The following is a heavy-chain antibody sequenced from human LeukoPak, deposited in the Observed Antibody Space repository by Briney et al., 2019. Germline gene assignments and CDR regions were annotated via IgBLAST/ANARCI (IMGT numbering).Heavy chain of an antibody. CDR1: GVSVSSGDYY. Sequence: SETLSLTCSVSGVSVSSGDYYWSWIRQPLGKGLEWIGYMYYSGSTYYSPSLKSRVTISVDTSKNQFSLKLSSVTAADTAVYYCVRRMVGAIRPFDYWGQGTLVTVSS. CDR2: MYYSGST. D-gene: IGHD1-26*01. CDR3: VRRMVGAIRPFDY. J-gene: IGHJ4*02. V-gene: IGHV4-30-4*01.